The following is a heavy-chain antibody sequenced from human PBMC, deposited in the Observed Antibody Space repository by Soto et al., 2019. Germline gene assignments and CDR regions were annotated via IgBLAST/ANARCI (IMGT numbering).Heavy chain of an antibody. J-gene: IGHJ4*02. CDR1: GFTFSTSG. D-gene: IGHD6-19*01. CDR3: ARVSGWSLDY. CDR2: IWYDGSNK. V-gene: IGHV3-33*01. Sequence: QVQLVESGGGVVQPGRSLRLSCAASGFTFSTSGMHWVRQAPGKGLEWVAIIWYDGSNKYYADSVKGRFTISRDNSKNTLSLQRNRLRAEDTAVYYCARVSGWSLDYWGQGTLVTVSS.